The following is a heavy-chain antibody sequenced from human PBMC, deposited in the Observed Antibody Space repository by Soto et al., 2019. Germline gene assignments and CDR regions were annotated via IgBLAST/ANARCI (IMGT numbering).Heavy chain of an antibody. Sequence: QVQLVQSGAEVKKPGSSVKVSCKASGATFSGYPISWVRRAPGQGLEWMGRIIPILGIANYAQRFQGRVTITADKSTSTAYMERSSLRSEDTAVYYCARTPPPARKKYYYGSGSYGDWGQGTLVTVSS. D-gene: IGHD3-10*01. V-gene: IGHV1-69*02. CDR3: ARTPPPARKKYYYGSGSYGD. J-gene: IGHJ4*02. CDR1: GATFSGYP. CDR2: IIPILGIA.